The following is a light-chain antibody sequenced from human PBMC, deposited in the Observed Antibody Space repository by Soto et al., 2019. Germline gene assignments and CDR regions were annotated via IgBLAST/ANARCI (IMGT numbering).Light chain of an antibody. V-gene: IGKV1-5*03. CDR2: KAS. CDR1: QNISPW. J-gene: IGKJ1*01. Sequence: DIQMTQSPSTVSASVGDSVTITCRASQNISPWLAWYQQKPGEAPKLLIYKASSLESGVPSRVSGSGSGTEFTLTISSLQPDDFAIYYCHQYYKYSTFGLGTKVEIK. CDR3: HQYYKYST.